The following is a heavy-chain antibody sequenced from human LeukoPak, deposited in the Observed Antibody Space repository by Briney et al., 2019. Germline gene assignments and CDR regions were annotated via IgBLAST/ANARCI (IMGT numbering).Heavy chain of an antibody. D-gene: IGHD1-26*01. Sequence: AGGSLRLSCAASGFTFSSYAMSWVRQAPGKGLEWVSAISGSGGSTYYADSVKGRFTISRDNSKNTVYLQMNSLRVEDTAVYYCARELREHGVFDIWGQGIMVTVSS. CDR2: ISGSGGST. V-gene: IGHV3-23*01. CDR3: ARELREHGVFDI. J-gene: IGHJ3*02. CDR1: GFTFSSYA.